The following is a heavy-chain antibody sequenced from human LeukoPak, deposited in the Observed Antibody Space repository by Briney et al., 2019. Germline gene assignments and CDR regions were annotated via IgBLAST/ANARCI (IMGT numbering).Heavy chain of an antibody. D-gene: IGHD1-1*01. CDR2: KWFDGSNK. J-gene: IGHJ4*02. V-gene: IGHV3-33*01. Sequence: GGFLRLSCAASGFTFRSHAMHWVRQAPGKGLEWVAHKWFDGSNKYFADSVKGRFTISRDNSKNTLYLQMNSLRAEDTAVYYCARDGRSGPHFDSWGQGTLVTVSS. CDR1: GFTFRSHA. CDR3: ARDGRSGPHFDS.